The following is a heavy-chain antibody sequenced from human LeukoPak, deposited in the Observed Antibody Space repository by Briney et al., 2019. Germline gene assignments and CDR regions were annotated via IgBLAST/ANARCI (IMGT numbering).Heavy chain of an antibody. CDR1: GGSITSYY. CDR3: ARLGDIVVVPAAWFDP. J-gene: IGHJ5*02. V-gene: IGHV4-59*08. Sequence: SETLSLTCTVSGGSITSYYWSWIRQPPGKGLEWIGYIYYTGSTNYNPSLKSRVTISVDTSKNQFSLKLSSVTAADTAVYYCARLGDIVVVPAAWFDPWGQGTLATVSS. CDR2: IYYTGST. D-gene: IGHD2-2*01.